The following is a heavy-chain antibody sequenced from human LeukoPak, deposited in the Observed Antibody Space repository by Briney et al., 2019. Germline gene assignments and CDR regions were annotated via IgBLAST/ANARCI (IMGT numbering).Heavy chain of an antibody. J-gene: IGHJ4*02. D-gene: IGHD4-23*01. CDR3: ARGFGYGGNSNY. V-gene: IGHV4-59*01. CDR2: LYYSGST. Sequence: SETLSLTCSVSGGSISSYYWSCIRQPPGKGLEWIGYLYYSGSTNYNPSLKSRVTISVDTSKNQFSLKLISVTAADTAVYYCARGFGYGGNSNYWGQATLLTVSS. CDR1: GGSISSYY.